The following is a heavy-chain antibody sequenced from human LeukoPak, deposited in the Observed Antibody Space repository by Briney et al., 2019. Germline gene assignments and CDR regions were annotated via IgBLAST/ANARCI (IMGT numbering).Heavy chain of an antibody. J-gene: IGHJ6*03. D-gene: IGHD1-26*01. CDR3: ARDPYSGSYGADYYYYMDV. V-gene: IGHV3-21*01. CDR2: ITSGSSHI. Sequence: GGSLRLSCAASGFTFSSYSMNWVRQAPGKGLEWVSSITSGSSHIYYADSVKGRFTISRDNAKSSLYLQMNSLRAEDTAVYYCARDPYSGSYGADYYYYMDVWGKGTTVTISS. CDR1: GFTFSSYS.